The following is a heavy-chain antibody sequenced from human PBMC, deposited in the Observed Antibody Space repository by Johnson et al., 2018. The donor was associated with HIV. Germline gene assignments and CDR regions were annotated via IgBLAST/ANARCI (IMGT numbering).Heavy chain of an antibody. CDR1: GFTFSSYW. V-gene: IGHV3-7*05. D-gene: IGHD3-10*01. CDR2: IKQDGSEK. J-gene: IGHJ3*02. Sequence: VQLVESGGGLVQPGGSLRLSCAASGFTFSSYWMSWVRQAPGKRLEWVANIKQDGSEKYYVDSVKGRFTISRDNAKNSLYLQMNSLRAEDTAVYYCARDGDEGAFDIWGQGTMVTVSS. CDR3: ARDGDEGAFDI.